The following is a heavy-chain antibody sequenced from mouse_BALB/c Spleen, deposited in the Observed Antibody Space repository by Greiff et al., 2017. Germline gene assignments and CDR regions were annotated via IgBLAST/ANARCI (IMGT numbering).Heavy chain of an antibody. V-gene: IGHV1-47*01. CDR1: GYTFTTYP. D-gene: IGHD1-1*01. Sequence: QVQLKESGAELVKPGALVKMSCKAFGYTFTTYPIEWMKQNHGKSLEWIGNFHPYNDDTKYNEKFKGKAKLTVEKSSSTVYLELSRLTSDDSAVYYCARGDYGRGPWFAYWGQGTLVTVSA. CDR2: FHPYNDDT. J-gene: IGHJ3*01. CDR3: ARGDYGRGPWFAY.